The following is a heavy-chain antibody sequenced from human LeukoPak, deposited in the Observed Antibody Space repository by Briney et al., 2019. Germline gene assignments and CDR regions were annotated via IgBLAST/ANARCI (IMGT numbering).Heavy chain of an antibody. D-gene: IGHD4-17*01. CDR1: GYTFTSYA. CDR2: INAGNGNT. CDR3: ARDTVIRGDYGGDFDY. Sequence: ASVKVSCKASGYTFTSYAMHWVRQAPGQRLEWMGWINAGNGNTKYSQKFQGRVTITRDTSASTAYMELSSLRSEDTAVYYCARDTVIRGDYGGDFDYWGQGTLVTVSS. J-gene: IGHJ4*02. V-gene: IGHV1-3*01.